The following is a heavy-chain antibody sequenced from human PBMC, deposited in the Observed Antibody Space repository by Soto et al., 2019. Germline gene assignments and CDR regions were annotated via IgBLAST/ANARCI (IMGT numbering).Heavy chain of an antibody. V-gene: IGHV1-18*01. CDR1: GYTFTNYP. CDR3: ARCYCSVGSCYACWHFDL. Sequence: QVQLVQSGAEVKKPGASVKVSCQASGYTFTNYPISWVRQAPGQGLEWMGWISASTRNTDQAQNFQGRVTMTIDTSTNTANMELRSLRSDDTAVYYCARCYCSVGSCYACWHFDLWGRGTLVTVSS. CDR2: ISASTRNT. D-gene: IGHD2-15*01. J-gene: IGHJ2*01.